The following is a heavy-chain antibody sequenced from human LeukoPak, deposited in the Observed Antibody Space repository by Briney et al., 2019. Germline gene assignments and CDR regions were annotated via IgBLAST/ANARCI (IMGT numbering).Heavy chain of an antibody. Sequence: GASVKVSCKASGYSFTSYDINWVRQATGQGLEWMGWINPNSGNTGYAQKFQGRVTMTRNTSISTAYMELSSLRSEDTAVYYCARALLGTVADYYCYYMDVWGKGTTVTISS. CDR1: GYSFTSYD. CDR2: INPNSGNT. J-gene: IGHJ6*03. V-gene: IGHV1-8*01. D-gene: IGHD6-19*01. CDR3: ARALLGTVADYYCYYMDV.